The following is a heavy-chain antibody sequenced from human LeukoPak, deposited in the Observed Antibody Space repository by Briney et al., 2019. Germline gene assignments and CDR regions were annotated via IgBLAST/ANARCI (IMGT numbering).Heavy chain of an antibody. CDR2: INPSGGST. D-gene: IGHD2-2*01. J-gene: IGHJ4*02. Sequence: KPGASVKVSCKASGYTFTSYDINWVRQATGQGLEWMGIINPSGGSTSYAQKFQGRVTMTRDTSTSTVYMELSSLRSEDTAVYYCARPVDIVVVPAAIPLGYWGQGTLVTVSS. CDR3: ARPVDIVVVPAAIPLGY. V-gene: IGHV1-46*01. CDR1: GYTFTSYD.